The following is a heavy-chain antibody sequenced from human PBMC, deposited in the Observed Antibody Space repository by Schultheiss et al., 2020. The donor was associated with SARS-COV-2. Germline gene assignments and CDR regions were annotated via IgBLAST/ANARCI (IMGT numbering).Heavy chain of an antibody. V-gene: IGHV3-23*01. Sequence: GGSLRLSCAASGFTFSSYAMSWVRQAPGRGLEWASSISGSGGSTYYADSVKGRFTISRDNSKNTLYLQMNSLRAEDTAVYYCARLSPYYDFWSGYQGPYYYGMDVWGQGTTVTVSS. J-gene: IGHJ6*02. CDR1: GFTFSSYA. CDR2: ISGSGGST. D-gene: IGHD3-3*01. CDR3: ARLSPYYDFWSGYQGPYYYGMDV.